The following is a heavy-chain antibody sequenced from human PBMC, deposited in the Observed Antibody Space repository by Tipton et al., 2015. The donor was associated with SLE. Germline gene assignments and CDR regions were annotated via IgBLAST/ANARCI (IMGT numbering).Heavy chain of an antibody. CDR1: GGSMISYY. CDR2: IYTSGTT. CDR3: ARDTFGLVTDDAFDI. D-gene: IGHD3-3*01. J-gene: IGHJ3*02. V-gene: IGHV4-4*07. Sequence: TLSLTCTVSGGSMISYYWNWIRQPAGKGLEWIGRIYTSGTTNYNPSLKSRVTMSVDTSKNQFSLKLSSATAADTAVYYCARDTFGLVTDDAFDIWGQGTMVTVSS.